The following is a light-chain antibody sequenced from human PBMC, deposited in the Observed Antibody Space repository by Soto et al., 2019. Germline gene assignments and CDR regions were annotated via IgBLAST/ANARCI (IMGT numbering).Light chain of an antibody. CDR3: QQYNSYWT. V-gene: IGKV1-13*02. J-gene: IGKJ1*01. Sequence: AIQLTQSPSSLSASFGDRVTITCRASQAISSHLAWYQQKPGKAPKLLVYDASSLESRVPSRFSGSGSGTEFTLTISSLKSDDFATYYCQQYNSYWTFGQGTKVDIK. CDR2: DAS. CDR1: QAISSH.